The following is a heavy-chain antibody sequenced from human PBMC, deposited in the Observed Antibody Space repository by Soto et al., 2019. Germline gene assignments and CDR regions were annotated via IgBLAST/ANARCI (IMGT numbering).Heavy chain of an antibody. V-gene: IGHV1-46*01. CDR2: INPSGGST. CDR3: AKDLIHYGDLGY. D-gene: IGHD4-17*01. CDR1: GYTFTSYY. J-gene: IGHJ4*02. Sequence: VASVKVSCKASGYTFTSYYMHWVRQAPGQGLEWMGIINPSGGSTSYAQKFQGRVTMTRDTSTSTVYMELSSLRSEDTAVYYCAKDLIHYGDLGYWGQGTLVTVSS.